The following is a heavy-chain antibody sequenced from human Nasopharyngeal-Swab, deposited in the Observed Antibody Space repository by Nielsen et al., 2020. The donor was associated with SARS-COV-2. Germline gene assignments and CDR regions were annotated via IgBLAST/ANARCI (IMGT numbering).Heavy chain of an antibody. Sequence: WVRQAPGQGLERMGGFDPEDGETIYAQKFQGRVTMTEDTSTDTAYMELSSLRSEDTAVYYCATGQQWLVQWFDPWGQGTLVTVSS. CDR2: FDPEDGET. D-gene: IGHD6-19*01. CDR3: ATGQQWLVQWFDP. J-gene: IGHJ5*02. V-gene: IGHV1-24*01.